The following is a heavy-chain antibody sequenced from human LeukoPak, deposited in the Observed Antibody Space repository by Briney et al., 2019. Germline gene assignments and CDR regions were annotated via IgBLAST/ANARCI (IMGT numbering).Heavy chain of an antibody. Sequence: SETLSLTCTVSGYSISSGYYWGWIRQPPGKGLEWIGSIYHSGSTNYNPSLKSRATISVDTSKNQFSLKLSSVTAADTAVYYCARDHSRGSGSYYIFDYWGQGTLVTVSS. V-gene: IGHV4-38-2*02. J-gene: IGHJ4*02. D-gene: IGHD3-10*01. CDR1: GYSISSGYY. CDR3: ARDHSRGSGSYYIFDY. CDR2: IYHSGST.